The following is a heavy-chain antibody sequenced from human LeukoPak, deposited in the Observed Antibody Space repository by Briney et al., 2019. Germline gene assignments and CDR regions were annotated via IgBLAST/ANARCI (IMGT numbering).Heavy chain of an antibody. CDR2: INQDGSVK. CDR3: ARVGYSGWNLEY. D-gene: IGHD5-12*01. CDR1: GFTFRSYW. Sequence: GGSLRLSCAASGFTFRSYWMSWVRQAPGKGLDWVANINQDGSVKYYVDSVKGRFTISRDNAKNSLYVQMNSLRDEDTAVYYCARVGYSGWNLEYWGQGTLVTVSS. J-gene: IGHJ4*02. V-gene: IGHV3-7*01.